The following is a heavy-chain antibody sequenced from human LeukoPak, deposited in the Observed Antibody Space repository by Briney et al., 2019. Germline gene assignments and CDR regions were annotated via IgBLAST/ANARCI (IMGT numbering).Heavy chain of an antibody. CDR3: VRGSLASGVVVYYYYYLDV. J-gene: IGHJ6*03. CDR1: GFNYSSYT. Sequence: GGSLRLSCAASGFNYSSYTMNWVRQAPGMGLEWLSYISASRGITYYADSVKGRFTISRDDAKNSLYLQMNSLRAEDTAVYYCVRGSLASGVVVYYYYYLDVWGKGTTVTVSS. V-gene: IGHV3-48*01. D-gene: IGHD3-3*01. CDR2: ISASRGIT.